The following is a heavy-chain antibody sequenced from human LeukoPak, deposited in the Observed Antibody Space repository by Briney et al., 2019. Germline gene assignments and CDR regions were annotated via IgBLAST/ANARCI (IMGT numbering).Heavy chain of an antibody. V-gene: IGHV3-23*01. Sequence: GGSLRLSCAASGFTFSSYAMSWVRQAPGKGLEWVSAISGSGGSTYYADSVKGRFTISRDNSKNTLYLQMNSLRAEDTAVYYCAKPANRITIFGVVNIDYWGQGTLVTVSS. CDR1: GFTFSSYA. D-gene: IGHD3-3*01. CDR2: ISGSGGST. J-gene: IGHJ4*02. CDR3: AKPANRITIFGVVNIDY.